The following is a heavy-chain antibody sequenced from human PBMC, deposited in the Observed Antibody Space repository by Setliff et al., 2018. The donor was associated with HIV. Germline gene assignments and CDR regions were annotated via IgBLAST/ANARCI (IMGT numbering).Heavy chain of an antibody. CDR3: ARDPGYKSSWYGAFDI. CDR2: MSPNSGNA. J-gene: IGHJ3*02. Sequence: GASVKVSCKASGYTFTSYDINWVRQATGQGLEWMGWMSPNSGNAGYAQKFQGRVTMTRNTSISTAYMELSSLRSDDTAVYYCARDPGYKSSWYGAFDIWGQGTMVTVSS. D-gene: IGHD6-13*01. CDR1: GYTFTSYD. V-gene: IGHV1-8*01.